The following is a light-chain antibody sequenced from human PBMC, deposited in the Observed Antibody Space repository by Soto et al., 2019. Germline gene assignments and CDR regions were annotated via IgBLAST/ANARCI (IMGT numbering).Light chain of an antibody. CDR3: QQYQNLWT. Sequence: EVVMTQSPATLSVSPGERATLSCRASQTVSRNLAWYQQRPGQAPRLLIYDISNRAAGVPARFSGSGSGTEFTLTISSLQSEDFAVYYCQQYQNLWTVGQGTKVDIK. V-gene: IGKV3-15*01. J-gene: IGKJ1*01. CDR1: QTVSRN. CDR2: DIS.